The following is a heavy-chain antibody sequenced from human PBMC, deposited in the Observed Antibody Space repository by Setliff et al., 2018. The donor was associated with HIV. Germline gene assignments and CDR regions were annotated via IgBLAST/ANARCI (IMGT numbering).Heavy chain of an antibody. CDR2: IYTSGST. Sequence: SETLSLTCTVSGGSISSGSYYWSWIRQPAGKGLEWIGHIYTSGSTNYNPSLKSRVSISVDTSKNRFSLKLSPVTAADTAVYYCARETYDYVWGTSSTSYKGRFDPWGLGTLVTVSS. V-gene: IGHV4-61*09. CDR3: ARETYDYVWGTSSTSYKGRFDP. D-gene: IGHD3-16*01. J-gene: IGHJ5*02. CDR1: GGSISSGSYY.